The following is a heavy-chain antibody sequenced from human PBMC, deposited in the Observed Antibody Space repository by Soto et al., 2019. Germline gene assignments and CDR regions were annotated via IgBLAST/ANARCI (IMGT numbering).Heavy chain of an antibody. CDR3: TRAPRGEC. CDR2: INTGNGDT. Sequence: QVQLVQSGAEVKKPGASVKLSCEASGYTFTAFPIHWVRQAPDRSPEWMGWINTGNGDTKYSQKFQGRVTITSDTSASTAYMELSSLTSQDTAVYYCTRAPRGECWGQGTLVTVSS. J-gene: IGHJ1*01. CDR1: GYTFTAFP. D-gene: IGHD2-21*01. V-gene: IGHV1-3*04.